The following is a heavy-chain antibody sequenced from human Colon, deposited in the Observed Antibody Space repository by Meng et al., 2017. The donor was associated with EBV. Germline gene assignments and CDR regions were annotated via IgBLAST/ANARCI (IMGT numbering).Heavy chain of an antibody. CDR3: AGASYGSGSPLGESWFDP. Sequence: QLQLQGSGPGLVKPSQPLSLTCTFSGGSISSGGYYWSWIRQHPGKGLEWIGYIHSSGSTYYNPSLRSRLTISVDTSKNQFSLKLSSVTAADTAVYYCAGASYGSGSPLGESWFDPWGQGTLVTVSS. CDR2: IHSSGST. CDR1: GGSISSGGYY. J-gene: IGHJ5*02. V-gene: IGHV4-31*03. D-gene: IGHD3-10*01.